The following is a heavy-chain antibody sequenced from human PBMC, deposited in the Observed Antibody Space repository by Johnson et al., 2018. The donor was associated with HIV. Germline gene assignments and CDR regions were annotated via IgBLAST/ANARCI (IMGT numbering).Heavy chain of an antibody. CDR2: IYTGGST. CDR3: AKDWGAAAGSGAFDI. V-gene: IGHV3-66*01. J-gene: IGHJ3*02. CDR1: GFTVSSNY. Sequence: VHLVESGGGLVQPGGSLRLSCAASGFTVSSNYMSWVRQAPGKGLEWVSVIYTGGSTYYADSVKGRFTISRDNSKNTLYLYMTSLRSDDTTTYYCAKDWGAAAGSGAFDIWGQGTLVTVSS. D-gene: IGHD6-13*01.